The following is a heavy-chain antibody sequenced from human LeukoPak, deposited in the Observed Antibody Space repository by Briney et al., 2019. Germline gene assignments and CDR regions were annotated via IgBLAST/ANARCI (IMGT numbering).Heavy chain of an antibody. CDR1: GFTFSSYA. CDR2: ISGSGGST. CDR3: AKDIYGSGSYDFDY. D-gene: IGHD3-10*01. J-gene: IGHJ4*02. Sequence: GGSLRLSCAASGFTFSSYAMSWVRQAPGKGLEWVSAISGSGGSTYYADSVKGRFTISRDNSKNTLYLQMSSLRAEDTAVYYCAKDIYGSGSYDFDYWGQGTLVTVSP. V-gene: IGHV3-23*01.